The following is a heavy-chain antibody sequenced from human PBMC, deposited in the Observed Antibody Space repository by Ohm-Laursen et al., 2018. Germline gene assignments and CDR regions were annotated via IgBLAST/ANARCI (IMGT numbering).Heavy chain of an antibody. J-gene: IGHJ4*02. CDR2: IYTSGST. D-gene: IGHD3-9*01. CDR1: GGSISSYY. V-gene: IGHV4-4*07. Sequence: SDTLSLTWSVSGGSISSYYWSWIRQPAGKGLEWIGRIYTSGSTNYNPSLNSRVTMSVDTSRNQFSLKLTSVTAADTAVYYCAVSEVRYSFTYLADFWGQGTLVTVPS. CDR3: AVSEVRYSFTYLADF.